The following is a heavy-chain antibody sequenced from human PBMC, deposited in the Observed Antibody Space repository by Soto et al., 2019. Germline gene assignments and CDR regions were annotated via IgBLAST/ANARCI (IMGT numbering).Heavy chain of an antibody. V-gene: IGHV3-30*18. D-gene: IGHD2-2*01. CDR1: GFTFSSYG. CDR2: ISYDGSNK. CDR3: AKDGGLGYCISTSCYAKYFDY. Sequence: QVQLVESGGGVVQPGRSLRLSCAASGFTFSSYGMHWVRQAPGKGLEWVAVISYDGSNKYYADSVKGRFTISRDNSKNTLYLQMNSLRAEDTAVYYCAKDGGLGYCISTSCYAKYFDYWGQGTLVTVSS. J-gene: IGHJ4*02.